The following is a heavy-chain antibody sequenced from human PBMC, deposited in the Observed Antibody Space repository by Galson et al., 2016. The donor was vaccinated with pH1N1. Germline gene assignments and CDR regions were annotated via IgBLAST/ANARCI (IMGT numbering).Heavy chain of an antibody. V-gene: IGHV4-59*02. D-gene: IGHD6-19*01. CDR3: AKVTTGWPRMDY. Sequence: LSLTCTISGGSVSSFFWSWVRQPPGKGLEWIGYVYHSGSTDYNPSLKSRVTISVDTSNNQLSLRLTSVTAADTAVYFCAKVTTGWPRMDYWGQGVLVTVSS. CDR1: GGSVSSFF. J-gene: IGHJ4*02. CDR2: VYHSGST.